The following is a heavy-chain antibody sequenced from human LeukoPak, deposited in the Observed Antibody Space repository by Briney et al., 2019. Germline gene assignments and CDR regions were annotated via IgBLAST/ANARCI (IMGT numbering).Heavy chain of an antibody. D-gene: IGHD5-12*01. CDR1: GFTFSSYS. CDR3: ARGPSGYHNT. CDR2: ISSTSSYI. J-gene: IGHJ4*02. V-gene: IGHV3-21*01. Sequence: PGGSLRLSCAASGFTFSSYSMNWVRQAPGKGLEWVSSISSTSSYIYYADSVKGRFTISRDNAKNSLYLQMNSLRAEDTAVYYCARGPSGYHNTGGQGTLVTVSS.